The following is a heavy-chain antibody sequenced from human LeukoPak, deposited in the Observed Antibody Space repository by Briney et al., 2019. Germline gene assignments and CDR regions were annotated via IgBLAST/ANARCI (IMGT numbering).Heavy chain of an antibody. Sequence: PGGSLRLSCAASGFTFSSYAMSWVRQAPGKGLEWVSAVSGSGGSTYYADPVKGRFTISRDNSKNTLYLQMNSLRAEDTAVYYCAKRTYFGSGRLTDFDYWGQGTLVTVSS. J-gene: IGHJ4*02. CDR3: AKRTYFGSGRLTDFDY. V-gene: IGHV3-23*01. D-gene: IGHD3-10*01. CDR2: VSGSGGST. CDR1: GFTFSSYA.